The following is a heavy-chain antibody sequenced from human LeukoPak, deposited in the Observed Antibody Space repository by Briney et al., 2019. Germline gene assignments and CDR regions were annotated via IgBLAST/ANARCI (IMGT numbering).Heavy chain of an antibody. J-gene: IGHJ6*03. Sequence: SETLSLTCTVSGGSISSSSYYWGWIRQPPGKGLEWIGSIYYSGSTYYNPSLKSRVTISVDTSKNQFSLKLSSVTAADTAVYYCARELIAYGGNSGGYYYYYYMDVWGKGTTVTVSS. D-gene: IGHD4-23*01. CDR2: IYYSGST. V-gene: IGHV4-39*07. CDR3: ARELIAYGGNSGGYYYYYYMDV. CDR1: GGSISSSSYY.